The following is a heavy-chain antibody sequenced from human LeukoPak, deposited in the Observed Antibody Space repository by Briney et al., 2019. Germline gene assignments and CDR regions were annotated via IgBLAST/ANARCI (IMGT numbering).Heavy chain of an antibody. Sequence: ASVKVSCKASGGTFSSYAISWVRQAPGQGLEWMGRIIPIFGTANYAQKFQGRVTITTDESTSTAYMELSSLRSEDTAVYYCARDAHLAVASPFDYWGQGTLVTISS. J-gene: IGHJ4*02. CDR3: ARDAHLAVASPFDY. CDR2: IIPIFGTA. V-gene: IGHV1-69*05. D-gene: IGHD6-19*01. CDR1: GGTFSSYA.